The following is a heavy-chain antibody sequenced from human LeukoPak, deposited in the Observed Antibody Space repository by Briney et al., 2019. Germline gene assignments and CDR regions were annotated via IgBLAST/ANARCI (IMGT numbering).Heavy chain of an antibody. V-gene: IGHV4-38-2*02. D-gene: IGHD6-6*01. J-gene: IGHJ2*01. CDR2: IYHSGST. CDR1: GGSISSYY. Sequence: SETLSLTCTVSGGSISSYYWGWIRQPPGKGLEWIGSIYHSGSTYYNPSLKSRVTISVDTSKNQFSLKLSSVTAADTAVYYCARKSARPWYLDLWGRGTLVTVSS. CDR3: ARKSARPWYLDL.